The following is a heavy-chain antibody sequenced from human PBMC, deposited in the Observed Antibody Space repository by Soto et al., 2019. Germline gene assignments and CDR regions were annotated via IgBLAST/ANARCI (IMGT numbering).Heavy chain of an antibody. CDR3: ARVTIPRSTVTTTRRGPGDYYYYGMDV. J-gene: IGHJ6*02. V-gene: IGHV3-33*01. CDR1: GFTFSSYG. D-gene: IGHD4-4*01. Sequence: QVQLVESGGGVVQPGRSLRLSCAASGFTFSSYGMHWVRQAPGKGLXXVAVIWYDGSNKYYADSVKGRFTISRDNSKNTLYLQMNSLRAEDTAVYYCARVTIPRSTVTTTRRGPGDYYYYGMDVWGQGTTVTVSS. CDR2: IWYDGSNK.